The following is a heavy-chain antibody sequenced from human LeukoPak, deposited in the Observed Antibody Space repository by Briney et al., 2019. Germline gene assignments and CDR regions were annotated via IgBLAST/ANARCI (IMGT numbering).Heavy chain of an antibody. CDR1: GGSISSGGYY. J-gene: IGHJ4*02. V-gene: IGHV4-31*03. Sequence: SETLSLTCTVSGGSISSGGYYWSWIRQHPGKGLEWIGEINHSGSTNYNPSLKSRVTISVDTSKNQFSLRLSSVTAADTAVYYCARASAYSSSSGVNYWGQGTLVTVSS. CDR3: ARASAYSSSSGVNY. CDR2: INHSGST. D-gene: IGHD6-6*01.